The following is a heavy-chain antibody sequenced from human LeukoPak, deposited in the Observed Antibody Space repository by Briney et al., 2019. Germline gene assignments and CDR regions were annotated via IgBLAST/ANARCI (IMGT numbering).Heavy chain of an antibody. Sequence: GESLMISCQASGYSFTSRWISWVRQVPGKGLEWMGFIDPSDSYTLYNPSFEGHVAMSIDRSISSAFLQWSSLKASDTAIYYCARRASGSGPFLENWGQGSLVTVSS. CDR1: GYSFTSRW. V-gene: IGHV5-10-1*01. CDR3: ARRASGSGPFLEN. J-gene: IGHJ4*02. CDR2: IDPSDSYT. D-gene: IGHD3-10*01.